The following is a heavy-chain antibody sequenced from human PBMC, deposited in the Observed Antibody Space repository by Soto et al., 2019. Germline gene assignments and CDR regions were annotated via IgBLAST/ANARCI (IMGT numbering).Heavy chain of an antibody. CDR2: IYPGDSDA. CDR1: GYNFATYW. J-gene: IGHJ5*02. Sequence: GESLKISCQASGYNFATYWIAWVRQMPGEGLEYMGIIYPGDSDARYSPSFQGQVTFSADKSISTAYLQWSSLTASDTAIYYCARHGFYGDYASNYFDPWGQGTLVTVSS. V-gene: IGHV5-51*01. D-gene: IGHD4-17*01. CDR3: ARHGFYGDYASNYFDP.